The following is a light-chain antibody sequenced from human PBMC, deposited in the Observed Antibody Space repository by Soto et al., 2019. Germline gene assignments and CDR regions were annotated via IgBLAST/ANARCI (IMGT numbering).Light chain of an antibody. CDR1: QSVSSN. Sequence: RVMTQSPATLSVSPGERATLSCRASQSVSSNVAWYQQKPGQAPRLLIYGASIRATGIPARFSGSGSGTDFTLTISSLEPEDFAVYYCQQYGSSPTFGQGTKVDIK. J-gene: IGKJ1*01. CDR3: QQYGSSPT. V-gene: IGKV3-15*01. CDR2: GAS.